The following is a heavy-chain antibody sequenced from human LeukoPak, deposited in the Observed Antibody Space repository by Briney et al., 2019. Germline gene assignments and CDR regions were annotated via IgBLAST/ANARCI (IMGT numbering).Heavy chain of an antibody. CDR1: GYTFTSYG. CDR3: ASPRGDSGYAGKEWFDP. Sequence: ASVKVSCKASGYTFTSYGISWGRQAPGQGLEGMGCINPNNGGANYAQKFQGRVTMTSDTSISTVYTELSRLRSDDTAVYYCASPRGDSGYAGKEWFDPWGQGTLVTVSS. D-gene: IGHD5-12*01. CDR2: INPNNGGA. V-gene: IGHV1-2*02. J-gene: IGHJ5*02.